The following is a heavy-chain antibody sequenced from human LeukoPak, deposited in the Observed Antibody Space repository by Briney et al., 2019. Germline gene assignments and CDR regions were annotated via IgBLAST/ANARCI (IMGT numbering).Heavy chain of an antibody. J-gene: IGHJ4*02. CDR3: ARDSDSYFDY. Sequence: PGGSLRLSCAASGFTFSSYSMNWVRQAPGKGLEWVSSISSSSSYIYYADSVKGRFTISRDNSKNTLYLQMNSLRAEDTAVYYCARDSDSYFDYWGQGTLVTVSS. V-gene: IGHV3-21*01. CDR1: GFTFSSYS. D-gene: IGHD3-22*01. CDR2: ISSSSSYI.